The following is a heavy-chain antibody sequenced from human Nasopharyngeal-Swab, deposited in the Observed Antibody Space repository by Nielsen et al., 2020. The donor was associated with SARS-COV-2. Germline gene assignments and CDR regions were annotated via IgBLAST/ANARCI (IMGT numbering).Heavy chain of an antibody. D-gene: IGHD2-2*01. J-gene: IGHJ3*01. CDR1: GFTFSSYW. V-gene: IGHV3-74*01. CDR2: INTDGTST. Sequence: GGSLRLSCAASGFTFSSYWMHWVRQAPGKGLVWVSRINTDGTSTSYADSVKGRLTIARDNAKNTLYMQMNSLRDEDTAVYYGVRGPSSGYANDAFGVWGQGTMVTVSS. CDR3: VRGPSSGYANDAFGV.